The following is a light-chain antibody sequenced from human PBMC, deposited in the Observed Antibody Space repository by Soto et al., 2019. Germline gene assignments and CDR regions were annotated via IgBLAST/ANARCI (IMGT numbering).Light chain of an antibody. J-gene: IGLJ2*01. Sequence: QSALTQPASVSGSSGQSITISCAGTSADIGAFNYVSWYQQYPGKAPKLLIYDVSNRPSGVSTRFSASKSANTASLTISGLQADDEADYYCSSYSTSSALVFGGGTKLTVL. CDR2: DVS. V-gene: IGLV2-14*01. CDR3: SSYSTSSALV. CDR1: SADIGAFNY.